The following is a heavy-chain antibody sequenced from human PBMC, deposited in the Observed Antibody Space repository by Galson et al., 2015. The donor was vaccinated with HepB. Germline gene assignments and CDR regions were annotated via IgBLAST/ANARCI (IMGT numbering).Heavy chain of an antibody. Sequence: QSGAEVKKPGESLKISCKGSGYSFTSYWIGWVRQMPGKGLEWMGIIYPGDSDTRYSPSFQGQVTISADKSISTAYLQWSSLKASDTAMYYCARDCGGDCYSLPAGLSWFDPWGQGTLVTVSS. CDR2: IYPGDSDT. CDR3: ARDCGGDCYSLPAGLSWFDP. CDR1: GYSFTSYW. D-gene: IGHD2-21*02. V-gene: IGHV5-51*03. J-gene: IGHJ5*02.